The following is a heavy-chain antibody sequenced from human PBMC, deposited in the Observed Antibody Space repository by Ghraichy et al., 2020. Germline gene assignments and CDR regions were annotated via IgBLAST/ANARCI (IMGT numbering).Heavy chain of an antibody. D-gene: IGHD2-21*02. CDR3: AKDRDIVVVTAPAINYYYYYGMDV. CDR2: IRYDGSNK. CDR1: GFTFSSYG. V-gene: IGHV3-30*02. Sequence: GGSLRLSCAASGFTFSSYGMHWVRQAPGKGLEWVAFIRYDGSNKYYADSVKGRFTISRDNSKNTLYLQMNSLRAEDTAVYYCAKDRDIVVVTAPAINYYYYYGMDVWGQGTTVTVSS. J-gene: IGHJ6*02.